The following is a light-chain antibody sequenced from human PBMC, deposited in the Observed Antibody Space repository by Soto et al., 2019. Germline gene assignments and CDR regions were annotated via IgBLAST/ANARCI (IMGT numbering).Light chain of an antibody. Sequence: QSVLTQPASVSGSPGQSITISCTGTSSDVGGYNYVSWYQQSPGTAPKLMIYDVTNRPSGVSNRFSGSKSGNTASLTISGLQAEDEADYYCTSFTGSTPRGVFGGGTKLTVL. CDR3: TSFTGSTPRGV. CDR2: DVT. J-gene: IGLJ3*02. V-gene: IGLV2-14*01. CDR1: SSDVGGYNY.